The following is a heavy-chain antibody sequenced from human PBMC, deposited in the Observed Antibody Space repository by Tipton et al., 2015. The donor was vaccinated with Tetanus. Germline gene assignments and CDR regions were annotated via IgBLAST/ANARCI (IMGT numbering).Heavy chain of an antibody. CDR2: VYYTGST. V-gene: IGHV4-59*01. CDR3: AISKLLWFGESLSGFDS. D-gene: IGHD3-10*01. CDR1: GDSFTGFY. J-gene: IGHJ4*02. Sequence: TLSLTCAVSGDSFTGFYWHWIRQPPGKGLEWIGYVYYTGSTDYNPSLKSRVTISVDTSKSQFSLRLTSVTAADTAVYYCAISKLLWFGESLSGFDSWGQGTLVTVSA.